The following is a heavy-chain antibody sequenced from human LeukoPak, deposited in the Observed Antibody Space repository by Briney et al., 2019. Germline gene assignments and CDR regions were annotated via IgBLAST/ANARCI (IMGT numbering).Heavy chain of an antibody. D-gene: IGHD4-17*01. J-gene: IGHJ4*02. CDR1: GGTFSSYA. Sequence: GASVKVSCKASGGTFSSYAISWVRQAPGQGLEWMGWISAYNGNTNYAQKLQGRVTMTTDTSTSTAYMELRSLRSDDTAVYYCAGDYGDSLFGDWGQGTLVTVSS. CDR2: ISAYNGNT. CDR3: AGDYGDSLFGD. V-gene: IGHV1-18*01.